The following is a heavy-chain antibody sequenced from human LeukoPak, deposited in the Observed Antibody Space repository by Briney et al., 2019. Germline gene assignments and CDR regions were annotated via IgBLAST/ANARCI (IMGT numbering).Heavy chain of an antibody. CDR2: IYYSGST. D-gene: IGHD3-10*01. J-gene: IGHJ4*02. CDR1: GGSFSGYY. V-gene: IGHV4-59*01. CDR3: ARGGDYGSGSYRP. Sequence: SETLSLTCAVYGGSFSGYYWSWIRQPPGKGLEWIGYIYYSGSTNYNPSLKSRVTISVDTSKNQFSLKLSSVTAADTAVYYCARGGDYGSGSYRPWGQGTLVTVSS.